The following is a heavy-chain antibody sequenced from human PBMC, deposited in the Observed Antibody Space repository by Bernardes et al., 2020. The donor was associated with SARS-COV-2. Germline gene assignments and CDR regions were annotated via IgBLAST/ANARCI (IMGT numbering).Heavy chain of an antibody. J-gene: IGHJ4*02. D-gene: IGHD2-15*01. CDR2: ISGSGGST. CDR3: AKDQVSLHSGNYCDY. Sequence: GGSLRLSCAASGFTFSNYAMTWVRQAPGKGLEWVSTISGSGGSTWYADSVKGRFTISSDNSKETLYLQMNSLRAEDTAVYYCAKDQVSLHSGNYCDYWGQGTLVTVSS. CDR1: GFTFSNYA. V-gene: IGHV3-23*01.